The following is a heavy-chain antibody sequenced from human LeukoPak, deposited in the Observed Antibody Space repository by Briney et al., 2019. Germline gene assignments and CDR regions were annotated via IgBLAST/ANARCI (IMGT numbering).Heavy chain of an antibody. D-gene: IGHD2-8*01. V-gene: IGHV3-7*01. CDR1: GFSISRYW. J-gene: IGHJ4*02. Sequence: PGRSLRLSCAGSGFSISRYWMAWVRQAPGKGLEWVASINQDVSRIHYVDSVKGRFTISRDHVKNSLFLQMCRLGRVDTYVYYCATLKDDVTKFDYWGQGTLVTVSS. CDR2: INQDVSRI. CDR3: ATLKDDVTKFDY.